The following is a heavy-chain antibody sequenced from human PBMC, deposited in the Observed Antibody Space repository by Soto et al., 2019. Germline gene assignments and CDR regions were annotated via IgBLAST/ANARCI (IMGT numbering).Heavy chain of an antibody. V-gene: IGHV4-59*01. CDR1: GGSISSYY. Sequence: SETLSLTCTVSGGSISSYYWSWIRQPPGKGLEWIGYIYYSGSTNYNPSLKSRVTISVDTSKNQFSLKLSSVTAADTAVYYCARSGDLAMAPTDYFDYWGQGTLVTVSS. D-gene: IGHD5-18*01. J-gene: IGHJ4*02. CDR2: IYYSGST. CDR3: ARSGDLAMAPTDYFDY.